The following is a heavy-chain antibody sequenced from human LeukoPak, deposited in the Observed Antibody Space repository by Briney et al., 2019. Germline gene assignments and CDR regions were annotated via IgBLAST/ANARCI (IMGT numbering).Heavy chain of an antibody. V-gene: IGHV3-30-3*01. CDR3: PLGADIVATRDKYSFNY. CDR2: ISYDGSNK. CDR1: GFTFSSYA. Sequence: HPGGSLRLSCAASGFTFSSYAMHWVRQAPGKGLEWVAVISYDGSNKYYADSVKGRFTISRDNSKNTLYLQMNSLRAEDTAVYYCPLGADIVATRDKYSFNYGGQGTLVTVPS. J-gene: IGHJ4*02. D-gene: IGHD5-12*01.